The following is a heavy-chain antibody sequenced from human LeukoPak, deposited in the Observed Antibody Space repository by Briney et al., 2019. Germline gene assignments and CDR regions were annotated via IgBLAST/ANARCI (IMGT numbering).Heavy chain of an antibody. D-gene: IGHD6-13*01. CDR3: ARLYGSFSGYNRAFHYYLDN. CDR1: GDSVSSNSAT. Sequence: SQTLSLTCGISGDSVSSNSATWNWIRQSPSRGLEWLGRTYYRSKWDNDYAVSVKSRITINPDTSKNQFSLQLNSVTPEDTAVYYCARLYGSFSGYNRAFHYYLDNWGQGTLVTVSS. J-gene: IGHJ4*02. V-gene: IGHV6-1*01. CDR2: TYYRSKWDN.